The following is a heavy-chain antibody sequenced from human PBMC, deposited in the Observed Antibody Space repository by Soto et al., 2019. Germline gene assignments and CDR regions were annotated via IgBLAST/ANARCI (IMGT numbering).Heavy chain of an antibody. D-gene: IGHD2-15*01. CDR3: ACYVFGECNRGSWYSPLDY. CDR1: GGSVSSGSYY. Sequence: SETLSLTCTVSGGSVSSGSYYWSWIRQPPGKGLEWIGYIYYSGSTNYNPSLKSRVTISVDTSKNQFSLKLSSVTAADTAVYYFACYVFGECNRGSWYSPLDYWGQVARVTVSS. J-gene: IGHJ4*02. CDR2: IYYSGST. V-gene: IGHV4-61*01.